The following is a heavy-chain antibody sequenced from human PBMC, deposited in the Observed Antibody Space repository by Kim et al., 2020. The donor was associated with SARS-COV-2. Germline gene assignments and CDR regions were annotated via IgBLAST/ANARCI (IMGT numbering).Heavy chain of an antibody. Sequence: STNYNPSLKSRVTISVDTSKNQFSLKLSSVTAADTAVYYCARDRDTAKDYWGQGTLVTVSS. CDR3: ARDRDTAKDY. V-gene: IGHV4-34*01. D-gene: IGHD5-18*01. CDR2: ST. J-gene: IGHJ4*02.